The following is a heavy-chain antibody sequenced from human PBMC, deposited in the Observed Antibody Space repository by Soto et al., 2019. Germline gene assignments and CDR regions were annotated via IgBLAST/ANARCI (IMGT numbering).Heavy chain of an antibody. V-gene: IGHV1-69*13. D-gene: IGHD3-22*01. CDR3: ARPYYESSGYTPIDY. J-gene: IGHJ4*02. Sequence: SVKVSCKASGGTFSSYAISWVRQAPGQGLEWMGGIIPIFGTANYAQKFQGRVTITADESTSTAYMELSSLRSEDTAVYYCARPYYESSGYTPIDYWGQGTLVTVSS. CDR2: IIPIFGTA. CDR1: GGTFSSYA.